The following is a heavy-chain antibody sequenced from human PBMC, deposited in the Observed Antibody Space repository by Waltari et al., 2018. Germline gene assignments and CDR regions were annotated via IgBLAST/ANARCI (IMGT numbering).Heavy chain of an antibody. V-gene: IGHV3-21*01. CDR3: ASNPSHCSGGSCYRFDY. CDR1: GFTFSSYS. D-gene: IGHD2-15*01. J-gene: IGHJ4*02. CDR2: ISSSSSYI. Sequence: EVQLVESGGGLVKPGGSLRLSCAASGFTFSSYSMNWVRQAPGKGLEWVSSISSSSSYIYYADSVKGRFTISRDNAKNSLYLQMNSLIAEDTAVYYCASNPSHCSGGSCYRFDYWGQGTLVTVSS.